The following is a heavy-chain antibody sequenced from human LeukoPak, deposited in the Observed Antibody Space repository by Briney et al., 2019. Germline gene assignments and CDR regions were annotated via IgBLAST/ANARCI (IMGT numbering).Heavy chain of an antibody. D-gene: IGHD3-3*01. CDR1: GYTFTGYY. Sequence: ASVTVSCKASGYTFTGYYMHWVRQAPGQGLEWMGWINPNSGGTNYAQKFQGRVTMTRDTSISTAYMELSRLRSDDTAVYYCARELGTIFGRDYYYYMDVWGKGTTVTVSS. CDR3: ARELGTIFGRDYYYYMDV. J-gene: IGHJ6*03. CDR2: INPNSGGT. V-gene: IGHV1-2*02.